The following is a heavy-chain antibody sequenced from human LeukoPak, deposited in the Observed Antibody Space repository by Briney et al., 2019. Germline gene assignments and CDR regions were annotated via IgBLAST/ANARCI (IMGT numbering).Heavy chain of an antibody. D-gene: IGHD1-26*01. J-gene: IGHJ4*02. CDR2: IYHSGST. V-gene: IGHV4-38-2*02. Sequence: KPSETLSLTCTVSGYSISSGSYWGWIRQPPGKGLEWIGSIYHSGSTYYNPSLRSRVTISVDTSKNQFSLKLSSVTAADTAVYYCARVGGSYVNYWGLGTLVTVSS. CDR3: ARVGGSYVNY. CDR1: GYSISSGSY.